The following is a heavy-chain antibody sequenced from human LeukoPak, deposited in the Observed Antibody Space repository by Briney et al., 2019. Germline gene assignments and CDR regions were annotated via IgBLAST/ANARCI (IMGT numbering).Heavy chain of an antibody. D-gene: IGHD1-1*01. CDR3: ARSTGPFDY. CDR2: INWNGGRT. Sequence: GGSLRLSCVASGFTFDDYGMSWVRQDPGKGLEWVSGINWNGGRTGYADSVKGRFTISRDDAKNSLYLQMNSLRDEDTAVYYCARSTGPFDYWGQGTLVTVSS. J-gene: IGHJ4*02. CDR1: GFTFDDYG. V-gene: IGHV3-20*04.